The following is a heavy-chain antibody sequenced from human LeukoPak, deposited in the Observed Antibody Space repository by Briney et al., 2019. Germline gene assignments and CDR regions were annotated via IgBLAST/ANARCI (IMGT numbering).Heavy chain of an antibody. Sequence: ASVKVSCKASGYTFTGYYMHWVRQAPGQGLEWMGRINPNSGGTNYAQKFQGRVTMTRDTSISTAYMELSRLRSDDTAVYYCARRYYDSSGFEAFDYWGQGTLVTVSS. V-gene: IGHV1-2*06. CDR2: INPNSGGT. CDR3: ARRYYDSSGFEAFDY. D-gene: IGHD3-22*01. J-gene: IGHJ4*02. CDR1: GYTFTGYY.